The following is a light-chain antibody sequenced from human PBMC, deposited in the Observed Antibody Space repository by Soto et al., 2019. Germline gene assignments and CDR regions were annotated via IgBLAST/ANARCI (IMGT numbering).Light chain of an antibody. CDR2: RNI. CDR3: AAWDDSLDGWV. CDR1: SSNIGSNT. J-gene: IGLJ3*02. V-gene: IGLV1-44*01. Sequence: QSALTQPPSASATPGQRVTISCSGGSSNIGSNTVNWYQKLPGTAPKLLINRNIQRPSGVPDRFSGSKSGTSASLAISGLQSEDEADYYCAAWDDSLDGWVFGGGTKLTVL.